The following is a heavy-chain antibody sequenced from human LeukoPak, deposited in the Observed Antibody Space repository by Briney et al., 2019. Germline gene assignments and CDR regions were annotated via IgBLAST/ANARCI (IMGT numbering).Heavy chain of an antibody. Sequence: GGSLRLSCTASGFTFSDYAMTWVRQAPGKGLEWVANIKNDGSETYYVDSVKGRFTISRDSAKNSLYLQMNSLRAEDTAVYYCARDNYGPDYWGQGTLVTVSS. D-gene: IGHD4-17*01. CDR3: ARDNYGPDY. V-gene: IGHV3-7*05. CDR2: IKNDGSET. J-gene: IGHJ4*02. CDR1: GFTFSDYA.